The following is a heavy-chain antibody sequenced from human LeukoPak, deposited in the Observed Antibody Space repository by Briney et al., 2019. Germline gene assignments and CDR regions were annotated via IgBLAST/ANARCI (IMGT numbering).Heavy chain of an antibody. J-gene: IGHJ3*01. D-gene: IGHD5-12*01. CDR3: ARGLVAHGGVFDL. V-gene: IGHV3-53*01. CDR1: GFTVTGNY. CDR2: IYSGGST. Sequence: PGGSLRLSCAASGFTVTGNYMSWVRQAPGKGLEWVSVIYSGGSTFYADSVKGRFTISRDNSKNTLFLQMHSLRAEDTAVYYCARGLVAHGGVFDLWGQGTMVTVSS.